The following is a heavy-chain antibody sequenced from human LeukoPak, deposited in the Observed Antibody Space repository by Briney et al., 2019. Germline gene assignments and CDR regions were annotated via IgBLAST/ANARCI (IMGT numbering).Heavy chain of an antibody. Sequence: PGGSLRLSCAASGFTFSSYEMNWVRRAPGKGLEWVSYISSSGSTIYYADSVKGRFTISRDNAKNSLYLQMNSLRAEDTAVYYCARVEGGKDYGDFDYWGQGTLVTVSS. CDR2: ISSSGSTI. CDR3: ARVEGGKDYGDFDY. CDR1: GFTFSSYE. D-gene: IGHD4-17*01. J-gene: IGHJ4*02. V-gene: IGHV3-48*03.